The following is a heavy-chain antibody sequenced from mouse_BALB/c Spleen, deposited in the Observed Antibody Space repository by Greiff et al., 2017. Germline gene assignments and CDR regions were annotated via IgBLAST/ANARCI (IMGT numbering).Heavy chain of an antibody. V-gene: IGHV3-2*02. CDR1: GYSITSDYA. CDR2: ISYSGST. CDR3: ARRSKYAMDY. J-gene: IGHJ4*01. D-gene: IGHD1-1*01. Sequence: EVKLVESGPGLVKPSQSLSLTCTVTGYSITSDYAWNWIRQFPGNKLEWMGYISYSGSTSYNPSLKSRISITRDTSKNQFFLQLNSVTTEDTATYYCARRSKYAMDYWGQGTSVTVSS.